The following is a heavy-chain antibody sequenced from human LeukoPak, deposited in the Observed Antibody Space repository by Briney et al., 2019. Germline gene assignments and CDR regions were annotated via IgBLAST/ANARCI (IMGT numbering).Heavy chain of an antibody. D-gene: IGHD3-16*01. V-gene: IGHV3-30*03. CDR1: GFTFSSYG. Sequence: GGSLRLSCAASGFTFSSYGMHWVRQAPGKGLEWVAVISYDGSNKYYADSVKGRFTISRDNAKNSLYLQMNSLRAEDTAVYYCARGLNDYDYVWGSSYGMDVWGQGTTVTVSS. CDR2: ISYDGSNK. J-gene: IGHJ6*02. CDR3: ARGLNDYDYVWGSSYGMDV.